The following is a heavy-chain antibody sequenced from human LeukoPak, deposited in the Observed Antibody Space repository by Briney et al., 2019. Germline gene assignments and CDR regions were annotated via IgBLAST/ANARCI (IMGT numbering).Heavy chain of an antibody. J-gene: IGHJ4*02. CDR3: ARDLTAAGPPY. D-gene: IGHD6-13*01. CDR1: AATFSSYA. Sequence: SVNLSRNAAAATFSSYAISLIRHAHGPGLELKGGIIPIFGTANYAQKFQGRVTITADESTSTAYMELSSLRSEDTAVYYCARDLTAAGPPYWGQGSLVTVSS. CDR2: IIPIFGTA. V-gene: IGHV1-69*13.